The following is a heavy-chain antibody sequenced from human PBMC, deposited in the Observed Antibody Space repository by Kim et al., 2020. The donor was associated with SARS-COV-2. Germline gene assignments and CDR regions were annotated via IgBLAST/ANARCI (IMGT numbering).Heavy chain of an antibody. V-gene: IGHV3-48*03. CDR2: IIGSGTTI. CDR3: ARGPNYNPFDY. Sequence: GGSLRLSCAASGFTFSSYEMNWVRQAPGKGLEWVSYIIGSGTTIYYADSVRRRFTISRDNDKNSLYLQMNSLRAEDTAVYYCARGPNYNPFDYWGQGTLV. CDR1: GFTFSSYE. D-gene: IGHD1-1*01. J-gene: IGHJ4*02.